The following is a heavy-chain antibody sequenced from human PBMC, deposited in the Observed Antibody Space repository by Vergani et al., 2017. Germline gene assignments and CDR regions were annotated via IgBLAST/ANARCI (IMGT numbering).Heavy chain of an antibody. V-gene: IGHV5-51*01. CDR3: AGPSWCEQGIAAAGTGYCDY. J-gene: IGHJ4*02. CDR2: IYPGYSDT. CDR1: GYSFTSYW. Sequence: EVQLVQSGAEVKKPGESLRISCKGSGYSFTSYWIGWVRPMPGKGLEWMGIIYPGYSDTRYSPSFQGQVTISANKSISTAYLQWSSRKASDTAMYYCAGPSWCEQGIAAAGTGYCDYWGQGTLVTVSS. D-gene: IGHD6-13*01.